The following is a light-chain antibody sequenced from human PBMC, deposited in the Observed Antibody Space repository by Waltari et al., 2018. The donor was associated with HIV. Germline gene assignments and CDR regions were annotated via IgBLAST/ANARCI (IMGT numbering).Light chain of an antibody. CDR1: TKDVGLYNY. CDR3: SSYAGSSTLL. Sequence: QSALTQPPSASGSPGQSVTISCTGTTKDVGLYNYVSWYQQNPGEAPKLIIFEVSKRPSGVPDRFSGSKSGNTASLTVAGLQREDEADYCCSSYAGSSTLLFGGGTKLTVL. CDR2: EVS. J-gene: IGLJ2*01. V-gene: IGLV2-8*01.